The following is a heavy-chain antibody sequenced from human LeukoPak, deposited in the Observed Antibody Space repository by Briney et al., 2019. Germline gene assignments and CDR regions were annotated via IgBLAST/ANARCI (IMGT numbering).Heavy chain of an antibody. CDR2: IYPNGNT. D-gene: IGHD6-19*01. Sequence: SETLSLTCAVSGGSISSYYWSWIRQPAGKGLEWIGRIYPNGNTNYNPSLKSRVTMSVDTSKNQFSLTVTSVTAADTAVYYCARGVIAVTGTSLDYWGQETLVTVSS. CDR1: GGSISSYY. CDR3: ARGVIAVTGTSLDY. J-gene: IGHJ4*02. V-gene: IGHV4-4*07.